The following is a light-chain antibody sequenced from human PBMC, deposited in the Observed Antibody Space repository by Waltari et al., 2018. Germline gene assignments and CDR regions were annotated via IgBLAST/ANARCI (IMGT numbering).Light chain of an antibody. V-gene: IGLV10-54*04. CDR2: RNY. J-gene: IGLJ1*01. CDR1: SNNVGYQG. Sequence: QAGLTQPPSVSKDLRQTATLTCTGNSNNVGYQGTAWLQQRQGHPPKLLFYRNYNRPSGISERFSGSVSGYTASLTITGLQPEDEADYYCSAWDRSLRVYVFGTGTKVTVL. CDR3: SAWDRSLRVYV.